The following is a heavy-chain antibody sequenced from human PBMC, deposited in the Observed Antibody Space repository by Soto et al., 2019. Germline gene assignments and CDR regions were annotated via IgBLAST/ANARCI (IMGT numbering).Heavy chain of an antibody. J-gene: IGHJ4*02. CDR3: ARGVIGYYGSGSYYNEGIYFDY. CDR2: INHSGST. Sequence: QVQLQQWGAGLLKPSETLSLTCAVYGGSFSGYYWSWIRQPPGKGLEWIGGINHSGSTNYNPSLKSRVTISVDTSKNQFSLKLSSVTAADTAVYYCARGVIGYYGSGSYYNEGIYFDYWGQGTLVTVSS. CDR1: GGSFSGYY. D-gene: IGHD3-10*01. V-gene: IGHV4-34*01.